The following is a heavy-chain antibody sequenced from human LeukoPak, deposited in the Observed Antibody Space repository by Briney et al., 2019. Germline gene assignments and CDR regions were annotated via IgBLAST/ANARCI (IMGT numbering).Heavy chain of an antibody. J-gene: IGHJ4*02. D-gene: IGHD3-10*01. Sequence: GASVKVSCKASGYTFTSYYMHWVRQAPGQGLEWMGIINPSGGSASAAQKFQGRLTLTRDTSTSTVYMDLSSLRSQDTAVYYCARDYHGSGSLTTFDYWGQGTLVTVSS. CDR2: INPSGGSA. CDR1: GYTFTSYY. V-gene: IGHV1-46*01. CDR3: ARDYHGSGSLTTFDY.